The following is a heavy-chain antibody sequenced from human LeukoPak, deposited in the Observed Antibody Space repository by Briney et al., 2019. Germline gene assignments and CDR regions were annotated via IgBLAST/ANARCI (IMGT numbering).Heavy chain of an antibody. V-gene: IGHV4-34*01. Sequence: KASETLSLTCAVYGGSFSGYYWSWIRQPPGKGLEWIGEINHSGSTNYNPSLKSRVTISVDTSKNQFSLKLSSVTAADTAVYYCAREPSTPASRDGYNSGRLDYWGQGTLVTVSS. J-gene: IGHJ4*02. CDR2: INHSGST. D-gene: IGHD5-24*01. CDR3: AREPSTPASRDGYNSGRLDY. CDR1: GGSFSGYY.